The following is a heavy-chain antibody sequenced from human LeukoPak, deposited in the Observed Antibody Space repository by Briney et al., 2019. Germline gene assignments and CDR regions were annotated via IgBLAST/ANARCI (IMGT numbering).Heavy chain of an antibody. V-gene: IGHV1-8*01. D-gene: IGHD2-15*01. Sequence: ASVKVSCKASGYTFTTYDINWVRQATGQGLEWMGWMNPNSGNTGYEQKFQGRVTMTRDTSINTVYMELSSLRSEDTAVYYCARGLRRGGAHGNYFDYWGQGTMVTVSS. J-gene: IGHJ4*02. CDR3: ARGLRRGGAHGNYFDY. CDR2: MNPNSGNT. CDR1: GYTFTTYD.